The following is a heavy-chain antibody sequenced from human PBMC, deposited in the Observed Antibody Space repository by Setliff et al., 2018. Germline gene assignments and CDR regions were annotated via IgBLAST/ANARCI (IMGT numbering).Heavy chain of an antibody. CDR1: GGPISNYY. D-gene: IGHD1-26*01. Sequence: SETLSLTCTVAGGPISNYYWSWIRQPAGKGLEWIGRSYTSGSTNYNPSLKSRVTMSVDTSKNQFSLKLGSVTAADTAVYYCARKGISALSGAFDMWGQGTMVTVSS. CDR2: SYTSGST. CDR3: ARKGISALSGAFDM. V-gene: IGHV4-4*07. J-gene: IGHJ3*02.